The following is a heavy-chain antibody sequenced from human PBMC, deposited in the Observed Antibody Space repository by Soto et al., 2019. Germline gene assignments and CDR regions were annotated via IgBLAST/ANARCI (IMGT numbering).Heavy chain of an antibody. CDR3: VRGLEWLRNY. Sequence: QVQLVQSGAEVKKPGASVKVSCKATGYTFTTYDINWVRQATGQGLEWMGWMNPNSGDTGYAQKFQGRVTMTMDTSISTPYMELSTLTSEDTAVYYCVRGLEWLRNYWGQGTLVTVSS. D-gene: IGHD5-12*01. CDR1: GYTFTTYD. J-gene: IGHJ4*02. CDR2: MNPNSGDT. V-gene: IGHV1-8*01.